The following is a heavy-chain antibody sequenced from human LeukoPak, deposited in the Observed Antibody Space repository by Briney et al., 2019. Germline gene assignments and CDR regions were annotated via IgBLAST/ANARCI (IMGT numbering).Heavy chain of an antibody. V-gene: IGHV3-11*04. CDR1: GFTFSDYY. CDR3: ARVSGRSEEYYFDY. J-gene: IGHJ4*02. Sequence: PGGSLRLSCAASGFTFSDYYMSWIRQAPGKGLEWVSYISSSGSTIYYADSVKGRFTISRDNAKNSLYLRMNSLRAEDTAVYYCARVSGRSEEYYFDYWGQGTLVTVSS. D-gene: IGHD6-25*01. CDR2: ISSSGSTI.